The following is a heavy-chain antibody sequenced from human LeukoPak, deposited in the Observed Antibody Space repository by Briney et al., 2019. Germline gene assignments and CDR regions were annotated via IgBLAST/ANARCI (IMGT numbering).Heavy chain of an antibody. CDR1: GYSISSGYY. V-gene: IGHV4-38-2*02. J-gene: IGHJ4*02. D-gene: IGHD2-2*01. CDR3: ARVRGYCSSTICYRYYFDY. Sequence: SETLSLTCTVSGYSISSGYYWGWIRQPPGKGLEGIGTIYHSGSTYYNPSLKSRVTISVDTSKNQFSLKLTSVTAADTAVYYCARVRGYCSSTICYRYYFDYWGQGTLVTVSS. CDR2: IYHSGST.